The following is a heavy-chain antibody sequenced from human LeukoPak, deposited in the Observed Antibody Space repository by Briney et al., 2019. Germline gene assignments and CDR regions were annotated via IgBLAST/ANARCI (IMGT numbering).Heavy chain of an antibody. CDR3: ARRPRGVIIKTWFDS. CDR2: INHSGSA. Sequence: SETLFLTCAVYDGSFSGYYCSWIRQPPGKGLEWIGEINHSGSANYNPSLKSRVTILLDTSKNQFSLNLSSVTAADTAVYYCARRPRGVIIKTWFDSWGQGTLVTVSS. CDR1: DGSFSGYY. J-gene: IGHJ5*01. V-gene: IGHV4-34*01. D-gene: IGHD3-10*01.